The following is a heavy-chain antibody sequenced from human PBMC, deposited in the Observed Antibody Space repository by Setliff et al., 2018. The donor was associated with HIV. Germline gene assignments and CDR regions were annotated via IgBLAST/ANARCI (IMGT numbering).Heavy chain of an antibody. J-gene: IGHJ6*02. V-gene: IGHV3-33*01. CDR2: IWWDGSHQ. CDR3: ARDPQHSMDV. CDR1: GFLFSGHG. Sequence: LRLSCEASGFLFSGHGMHWVRQAPGKGLEWVAVIWWDGSHQFYADSVKGRFTISRDDSKNTLYLQMNSLRADDSAVYYCARDPQHSMDVWGQGTTVTVSS.